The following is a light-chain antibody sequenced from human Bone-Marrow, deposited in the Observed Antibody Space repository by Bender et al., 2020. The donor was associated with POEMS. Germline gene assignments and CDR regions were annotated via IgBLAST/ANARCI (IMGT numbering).Light chain of an antibody. CDR3: QSYDRTLSGHVV. CDR1: SSNIGADYD. Sequence: QSVLTQPPSVSGAPGQRVTISCTGTSSNIGADYDVHWYQQVPGSAPKLLIYDDNNRPSGVPDRFSGSRSGTSASLAITGLQAEDEADYYCQSYDRTLSGHVVFGGGTKVTVL. V-gene: IGLV1-40*01. CDR2: DDN. J-gene: IGLJ2*01.